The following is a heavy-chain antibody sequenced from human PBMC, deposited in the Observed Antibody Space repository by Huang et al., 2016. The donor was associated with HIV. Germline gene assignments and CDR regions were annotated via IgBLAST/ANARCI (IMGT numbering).Heavy chain of an antibody. Sequence: EVQLVESGGGLVQPGGSLRLSCAASGFTFSSYWMHWVRQAPGKVLVWVSRINRDGSRSGYADSVKGRFTISRDNAKNTLYLQMNSLRAEDTAVYYCVRDPRIQSWLNYFDYWGQGTLVSVSS. J-gene: IGHJ4*02. CDR2: INRDGSRS. D-gene: IGHD3-22*01. CDR1: GFTFSSYW. V-gene: IGHV3-74*01. CDR3: VRDPRIQSWLNYFDY.